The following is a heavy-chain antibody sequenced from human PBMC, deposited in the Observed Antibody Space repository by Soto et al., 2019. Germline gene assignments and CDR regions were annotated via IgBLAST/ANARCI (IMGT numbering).Heavy chain of an antibody. CDR3: ARDGVSRLVDY. CDR1: GYTFTSYA. D-gene: IGHD6-6*01. Sequence: ASMKVSRKGSGYTFTSYAMHWVGQAPGQRLEWMGWINAGNGNTKYSQKFQGRVTITRDTSASTAYMELSSLRSEDTAVYYCARDGVSRLVDYWGQGTLVTVSS. CDR2: INAGNGNT. V-gene: IGHV1-3*01. J-gene: IGHJ4*02.